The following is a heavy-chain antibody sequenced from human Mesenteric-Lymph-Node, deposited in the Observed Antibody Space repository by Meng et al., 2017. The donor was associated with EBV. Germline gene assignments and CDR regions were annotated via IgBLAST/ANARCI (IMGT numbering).Heavy chain of an antibody. V-gene: IGHV2-5*02. Sequence: QITLKESGPTLVKPTQTLTLTCTFSGFSLSTRGVLVGWIRQPPGQALEWLALVYWDDDKRYSPSLKSRLSTTKNTSKNQVVLTMADMDPVDTGTYYCAGWSARLEYWGPGTLVTVSS. CDR1: GFSLSTRGVL. CDR2: VYWDDDK. CDR3: AGWSARLEY. J-gene: IGHJ4*02. D-gene: IGHD3-3*01.